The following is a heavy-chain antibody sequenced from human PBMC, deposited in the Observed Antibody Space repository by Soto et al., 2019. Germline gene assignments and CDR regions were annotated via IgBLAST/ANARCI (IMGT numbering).Heavy chain of an antibody. J-gene: IGHJ6*02. CDR2: ISNDALNK. V-gene: IGHV3-30*03. Sequence: QVQLVESGGGVVQPGRSLRLSCAASGFTFSGYGMHWVRQAPGKGLEWVAVISNDALNKYYADSVKGRFAISRDDSRNTLYLQMSSLRAEDTAVYYCARPRRDYYYCYGMDVWGQGTTVTVSS. CDR3: ARPRRDYYYCYGMDV. CDR1: GFTFSGYG.